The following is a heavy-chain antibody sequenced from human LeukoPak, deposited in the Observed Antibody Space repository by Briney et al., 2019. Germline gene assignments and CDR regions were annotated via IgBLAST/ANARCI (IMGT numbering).Heavy chain of an antibody. D-gene: IGHD3-22*01. V-gene: IGHV4-39*07. J-gene: IGHJ1*01. CDR2: IYHSGST. CDR1: GGSISSSSYY. CDR3: ARGNHYYDSSAYLAWESFQH. Sequence: ASETLSLTCTVSGGSISSSSYYWGWIRQPPGKGLEWIGSIYHSGSTYYNPSLKSRVTISVDTSKNQFSLKLSSVTAADTAVYYCARGNHYYDSSAYLAWESFQHWGQGTLVTVSS.